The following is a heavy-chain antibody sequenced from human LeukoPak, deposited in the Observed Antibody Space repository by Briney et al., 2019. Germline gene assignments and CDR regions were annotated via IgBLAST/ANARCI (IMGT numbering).Heavy chain of an antibody. CDR2: IYDSGST. CDR3: ARFLWFGEDNWFDP. CDR1: GGSIRSSYYY. Sequence: SETLSLTCTVSGGSIRSSYYYWGWIRQPPGKGLVWIGSIYDSGSTYYNPSLKSRVTISVDTSKNQFSLKLNSVTAADTAVYYCARFLWFGEDNWFDPWGQGTLVTVSS. V-gene: IGHV4-39*01. J-gene: IGHJ5*02. D-gene: IGHD3-10*01.